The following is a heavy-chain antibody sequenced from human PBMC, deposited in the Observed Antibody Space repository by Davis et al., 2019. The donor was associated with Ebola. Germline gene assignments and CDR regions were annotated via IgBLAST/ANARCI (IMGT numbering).Heavy chain of an antibody. CDR3: AELHSSSSHI. CDR2: ITSRDGT. J-gene: IGHJ4*02. D-gene: IGHD6-6*01. V-gene: IGHV3-23*01. Sequence: GESLKISCAASGFTFSNYAMSWVRQAPGKGLEWVSTITSRDGTHYAESVKGRFTISRDNSKNTLYLQMTSLRAEDTALYYCAELHSSSSHIWGQGTLVTVSS. CDR1: GFTFSNYA.